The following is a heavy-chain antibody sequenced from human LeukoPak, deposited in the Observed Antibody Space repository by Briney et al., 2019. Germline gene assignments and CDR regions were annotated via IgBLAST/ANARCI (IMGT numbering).Heavy chain of an antibody. Sequence: SETLSLTCTVSGDSISSGDYYWSWIRQPAGKGLEWIGRISSSGSTNYNPSLKSRVTISVDTSKNQFSLKLSSVTAADTAVYYCARRGPLYYGSGSYRFDYWGQGTLVTVSS. CDR1: GDSISSGDYY. CDR2: ISSSGST. D-gene: IGHD3-10*01. CDR3: ARRGPLYYGSGSYRFDY. V-gene: IGHV4-61*02. J-gene: IGHJ4*02.